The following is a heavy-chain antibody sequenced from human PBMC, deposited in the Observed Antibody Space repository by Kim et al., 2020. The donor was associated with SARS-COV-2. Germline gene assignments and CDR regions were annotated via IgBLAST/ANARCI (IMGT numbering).Heavy chain of an antibody. D-gene: IGHD3-22*01. V-gene: IGHV1-3*01. J-gene: IGHJ3*02. Sequence: ASVKVSCKASGYTFTSYAMHWVRQAPGQRLEWMGWINAGNGNTKYSQKFQGRVTITRDTSASTAYMELSSLRSEDTAVYYCARDPLPGFYDSSGHDAFDIWGQGTMVTVSS. CDR3: ARDPLPGFYDSSGHDAFDI. CDR1: GYTFTSYA. CDR2: INAGNGNT.